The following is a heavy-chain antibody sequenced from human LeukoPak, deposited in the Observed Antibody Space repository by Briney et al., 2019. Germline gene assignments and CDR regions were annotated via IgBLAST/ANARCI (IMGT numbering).Heavy chain of an antibody. J-gene: IGHJ6*02. D-gene: IGHD6-19*01. Sequence: GGSLSLSCAASGFTFNTYAMTWVRQAPGKGLEWVSAIGNGGDGAAYAHSVKGRFTISRDNSKNTLYLQMNSLRAEDTAVYYCAKAYSSHYYYYYGMDVWGQGTTVTVSS. CDR2: IGNGGDGA. CDR3: AKAYSSHYYYYYGMDV. V-gene: IGHV3-23*01. CDR1: GFTFNTYA.